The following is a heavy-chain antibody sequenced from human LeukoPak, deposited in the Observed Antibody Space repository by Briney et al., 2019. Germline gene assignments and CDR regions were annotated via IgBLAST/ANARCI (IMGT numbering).Heavy chain of an antibody. V-gene: IGHV4-61*02. D-gene: IGHD2-2*01. CDR3: ARGNVVVPAARAEYYQH. J-gene: IGHJ1*01. CDR1: GGSISSGSYY. CDR2: IYTSGST. Sequence: SETLSLTCTVSGGSISSGSYYWSWIRQPAGKGLEWIGRIYTSGSTNYNPSLKSRVTISVDTSKNQFSLKLSSVTAADTAVYYCARGNVVVPAARAEYYQHWGQGTLVTVSS.